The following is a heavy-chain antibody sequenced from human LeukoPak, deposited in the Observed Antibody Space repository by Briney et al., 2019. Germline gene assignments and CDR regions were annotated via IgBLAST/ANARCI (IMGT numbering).Heavy chain of an antibody. CDR1: GFTFDDYT. CDR3: AKADDYGDYYFDY. D-gene: IGHD4-17*01. CDR2: ISWDGGST. Sequence: GRSLRLSCAASGFTFDDYTMHWVRQAPGKGLEWVSLISWDGGSTYYADSVKGRFTISRDNSKNSLYLQMNSLRTEDTALYYCAKADDYGDYYFDYWGQGTLVTVSS. J-gene: IGHJ4*02. V-gene: IGHV3-43*01.